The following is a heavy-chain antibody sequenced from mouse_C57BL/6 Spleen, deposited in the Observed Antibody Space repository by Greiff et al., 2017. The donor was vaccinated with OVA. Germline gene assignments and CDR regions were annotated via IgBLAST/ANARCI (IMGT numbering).Heavy chain of an antibody. Sequence: EVKVVESGGGLVQPGGSLSLSCAASGFTFTDYYMSWVSQPPGKALEWLGFIRHKANGYTTEYSESVKGRFTISRDNSQSILYLQMNALRAEDSATYYCASSDYYGSSYYAMDYWGQGTSVTVSS. CDR3: ASSDYYGSSYYAMDY. J-gene: IGHJ4*01. V-gene: IGHV7-3*01. CDR1: GFTFTDYY. D-gene: IGHD1-1*01. CDR2: IRHKANGYTT.